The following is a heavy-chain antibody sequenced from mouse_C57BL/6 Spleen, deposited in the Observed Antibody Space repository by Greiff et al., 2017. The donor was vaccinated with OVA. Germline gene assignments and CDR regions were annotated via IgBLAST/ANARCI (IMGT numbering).Heavy chain of an antibody. CDR2: ISNLAYSI. J-gene: IGHJ2*01. CDR1: GFTFSDYG. V-gene: IGHV5-15*01. D-gene: IGHD1-1*01. CDR3: ARHGYGSGYFDY. Sequence: EVKLVESGGGLVQPGGSLKLSCAASGFTFSDYGMAWVRQAPRKGPEWVAFISNLAYSIYYADTVTGRFTISRENAKNTLYLEMSSLRSEDTAMYYCARHGYGSGYFDYWGQGTTLTVSS.